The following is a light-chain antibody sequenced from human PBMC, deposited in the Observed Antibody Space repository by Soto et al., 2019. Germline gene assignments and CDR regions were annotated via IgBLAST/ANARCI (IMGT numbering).Light chain of an antibody. CDR1: QSVNSN. Sequence: EIVMTQSPATLSLSPGERATLSFRASQSVNSNLAGYRQKPGQAPRLLLFAGSTRATGVPARLSGSGSGTEFTLTISSLRAEDSVLYYCQQYNFWPPLTFGRGTKVEIK. J-gene: IGKJ4*01. CDR2: AGS. V-gene: IGKV3-15*01. CDR3: QQYNFWPPLT.